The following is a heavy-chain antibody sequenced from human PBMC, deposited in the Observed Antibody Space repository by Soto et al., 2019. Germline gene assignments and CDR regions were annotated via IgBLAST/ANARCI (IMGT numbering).Heavy chain of an antibody. Sequence: EVPLLESGGDLVQPGGSLRLSCAASGFTFSSYAMSWVRQAPGKGLEWVSAISGSGGSTYYADSGKGRFTISRDNSKTTLYLQMNSLRAEYTALYYCAGLRLFAYWRQGSLVTVSS. CDR3: AGLRLFAY. CDR2: ISGSGGST. V-gene: IGHV3-23*01. CDR1: GFTFSSYA. J-gene: IGHJ4*02. D-gene: IGHD5-12*01.